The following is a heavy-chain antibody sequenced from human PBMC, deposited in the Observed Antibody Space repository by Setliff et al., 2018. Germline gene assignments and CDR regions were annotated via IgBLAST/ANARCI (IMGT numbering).Heavy chain of an antibody. Sequence: SETLSLTCTVSGGPFSGASIWSWIRQPPGKGLEWIGHIYASWSTNYNPSLKSRVTISLDTSKNQFSLKLSSVTAADTAVYYCVRMSGFLYMDVWGKGTTVTVSS. CDR3: VRMSGFLYMDV. CDR1: GGPFSGAS. J-gene: IGHJ6*03. V-gene: IGHV4-4*08. CDR2: IYASWST. D-gene: IGHD3-3*01.